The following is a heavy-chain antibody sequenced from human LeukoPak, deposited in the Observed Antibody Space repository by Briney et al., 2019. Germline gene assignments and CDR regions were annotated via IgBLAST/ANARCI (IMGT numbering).Heavy chain of an antibody. J-gene: IGHJ4*02. CDR2: ISAYNGNT. CDR1: GCTFTSYG. V-gene: IGHV1-18*01. D-gene: IGHD3-22*01. Sequence: GASVKVSCKASGCTFTSYGISWVRQAPGQGLEWMGWISAYNGNTNYAQKLQGRVTMTTDTSTSTAYMELRSLRSDDTAVYYCARAYYYDISGYYSPNFDYWGQGTLVTVSS. CDR3: ARAYYYDISGYYSPNFDY.